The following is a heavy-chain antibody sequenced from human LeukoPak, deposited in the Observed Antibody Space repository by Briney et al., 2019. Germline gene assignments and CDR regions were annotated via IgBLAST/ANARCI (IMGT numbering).Heavy chain of an antibody. Sequence: GGSLRLSCAASGFTVCNNYMSWVRQAPGKGVEWVSVIYSGDNTYYVESVKGRFTISRDNSKNTLFLQMNRLRAEDTAVYYCAGRRVLDASFDYWGQGTLVTVSS. CDR3: AGRRVLDASFDY. CDR2: IYSGDNT. D-gene: IGHD3-16*01. V-gene: IGHV3-66*02. J-gene: IGHJ4*02. CDR1: GFTVCNNY.